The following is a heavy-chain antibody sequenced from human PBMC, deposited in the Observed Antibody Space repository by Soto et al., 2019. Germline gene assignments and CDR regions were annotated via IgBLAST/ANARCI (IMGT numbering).Heavy chain of an antibody. D-gene: IGHD2-15*01. CDR3: AKDRGLPYCSGGSCRLYNWFDP. CDR2: ISYDGSNK. V-gene: IGHV3-30*18. J-gene: IGHJ5*02. CDR1: GFTFSSYG. Sequence: GGSLRLSCAASGFTFSSYGMHWVRQAPGKGLEWVAVISYDGSNKYYADSVKGRFTISRDNSKNTLYLQMNSLRAEDTAVYYCAKDRGLPYCSGGSCRLYNWFDPWGQGTLVTVSS.